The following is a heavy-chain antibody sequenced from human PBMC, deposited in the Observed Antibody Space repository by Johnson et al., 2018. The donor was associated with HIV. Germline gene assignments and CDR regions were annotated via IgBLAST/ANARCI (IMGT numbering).Heavy chain of an antibody. CDR3: AKETRDSRSAFDI. CDR2: ISYDGSNK. CDR1: GFTFSSYA. J-gene: IGHJ3*02. Sequence: VQLVESGGGVVQPGRSLRLSCAASGFTFSSYAMHWVRQAPGKGLEWVAVISYDGSNKYYADSVKGRFTISRDNSKNTLYLQMNSLRPEDTAVYYCAKETRDSRSAFDIWGQGTLVTVSS. V-gene: IGHV3-30*04. D-gene: IGHD4-11*01.